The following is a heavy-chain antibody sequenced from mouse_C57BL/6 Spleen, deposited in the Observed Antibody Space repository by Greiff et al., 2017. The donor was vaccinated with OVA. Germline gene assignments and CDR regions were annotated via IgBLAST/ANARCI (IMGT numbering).Heavy chain of an antibody. V-gene: IGHV3-6*01. Sequence: DVQLQESGPGLVKPSQSLSLTCSVTGYSITSGYYWNWIRQFPGNKLEWMGYISYDGSNNYNPSLKNRISITRDTSMNQFFLKLKSVTTEDTATYYCARDREAYYSNYGYFDVWGTGTTVTVSS. CDR2: ISYDGSN. CDR3: ARDREAYYSNYGYFDV. D-gene: IGHD2-5*01. CDR1: GYSITSGYY. J-gene: IGHJ1*03.